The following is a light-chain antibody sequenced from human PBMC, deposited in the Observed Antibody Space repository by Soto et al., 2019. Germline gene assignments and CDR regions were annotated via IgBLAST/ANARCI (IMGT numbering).Light chain of an antibody. J-gene: IGLJ1*01. CDR3: SSYTSSSTPYV. Sequence: QSALTQPSSLSGAPGQSITLSCPGNHSEVGGYIYVSWYQQHSGKALKLMIYVVSNRPSGVSNRFSGSKSGNTASLTISGLQAEDEADYYCSSYTSSSTPYVFGTGTKVTVL. CDR1: HSEVGGYIY. V-gene: IGLV2-14*01. CDR2: VVS.